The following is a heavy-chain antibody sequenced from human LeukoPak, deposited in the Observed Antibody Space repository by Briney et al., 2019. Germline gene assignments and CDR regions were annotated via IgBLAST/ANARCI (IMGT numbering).Heavy chain of an antibody. Sequence: GGSLRLSCAASGFTFSSYGMHWVRQALGKGLEWVAVIWYDESNKFYADSVKGRFTISRDNSKNTLYLQMNSLRAEDTAVYYCARDRIIVVPDYYFDYWGQGTLVTVSS. CDR3: ARDRIIVVPDYYFDY. J-gene: IGHJ4*02. CDR2: IWYDESNK. D-gene: IGHD3-22*01. CDR1: GFTFSSYG. V-gene: IGHV3-33*01.